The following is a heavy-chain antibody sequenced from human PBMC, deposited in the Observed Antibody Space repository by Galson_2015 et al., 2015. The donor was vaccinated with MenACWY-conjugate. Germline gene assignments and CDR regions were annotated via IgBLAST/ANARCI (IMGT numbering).Heavy chain of an antibody. D-gene: IGHD6-19*01. Sequence: SLRLSCATSGFTFSNSWMGWVRQAPGKGLEWVANIKQDGSGKYYVDSVKGRFIISRDNAKNSLFLQMDSLRAEDTALYYCARAKEQWLSKTFDLSGQATMVTVSS. CDR2: IKQDGSGK. J-gene: IGHJ3*01. CDR3: ARAKEQWLSKTFDL. CDR1: GFTFSNSW. V-gene: IGHV3-7*01.